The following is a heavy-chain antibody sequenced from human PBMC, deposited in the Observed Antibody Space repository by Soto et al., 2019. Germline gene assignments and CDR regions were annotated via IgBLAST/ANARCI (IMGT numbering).Heavy chain of an antibody. CDR1: GFTFSSYG. CDR2: ISYDGSNK. V-gene: IGHV3-30*18. D-gene: IGHD2-15*01. Sequence: GGSLRLSCAASGFTFSSYGMHWVRQAPGKGLEWVAVISYDGSNKYYADSVKGRFTISRDNSKNTLYLQMNSLRAEDTAVYYCAKDHSIAAGAFDIWGQGTMVTVSS. J-gene: IGHJ3*02. CDR3: AKDHSIAAGAFDI.